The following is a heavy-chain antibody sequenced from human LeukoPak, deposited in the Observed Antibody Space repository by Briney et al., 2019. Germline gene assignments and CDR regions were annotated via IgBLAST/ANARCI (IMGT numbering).Heavy chain of an antibody. J-gene: IGHJ4*02. CDR1: GGSFSGYY. CDR3: ASPADSSGYSYFDY. Sequence: SETLSLTCAVYGGSFSGYYWGWIRQPPGKGLEWIGSIYHSGSTYYNPSLKSRVTISVDTSKNQFSLKLSSVTAADTAVYYCASPADSSGYSYFDYWGQGTLVTVSS. D-gene: IGHD3-22*01. CDR2: IYHSGST. V-gene: IGHV4-38-2*01.